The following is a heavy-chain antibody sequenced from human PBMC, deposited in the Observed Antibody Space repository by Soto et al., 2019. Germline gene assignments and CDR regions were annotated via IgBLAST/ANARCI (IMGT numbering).Heavy chain of an antibody. Sequence: NPSETLSLTCAISGDSVSSSSVAWNWIRQSPSRGLEWLGRTLYRSKWYFGYAISMKGRIIINPDTSKNQFSLQLSSVTPEDTAVYFCARGKYFSFDNWDQGTLVTVSS. CDR2: TLYRSKWYF. V-gene: IGHV6-1*01. CDR1: GDSVSSSSVA. CDR3: ARGKYFSFDN. J-gene: IGHJ4*01.